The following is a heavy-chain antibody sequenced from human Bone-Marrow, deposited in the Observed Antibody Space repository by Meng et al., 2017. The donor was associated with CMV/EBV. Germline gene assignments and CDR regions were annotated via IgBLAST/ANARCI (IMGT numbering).Heavy chain of an antibody. V-gene: IGHV4-59*01. CDR1: GGPISSYY. D-gene: IGHD3-3*01. J-gene: IGHJ5*02. CDR2: IYDSGTT. CDR3: ARDYDFWDGYYRFDP. Sequence: GSLRLSCTVSGGPISSYYWSWIRQPPGKGLEWIGYIYDSGTTNYNPSLKSRVTISVDTSKNQFSLKLSSVTAADTAVYYCARDYDFWDGYYRFDPWGQGHRVTCSS.